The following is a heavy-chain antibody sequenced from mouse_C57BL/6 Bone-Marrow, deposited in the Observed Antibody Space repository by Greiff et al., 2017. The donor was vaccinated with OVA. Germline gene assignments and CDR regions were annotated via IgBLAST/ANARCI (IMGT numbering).Heavy chain of an antibody. J-gene: IGHJ2*01. CDR2: INPNNGGT. Sequence: VQLQQSGPELVKPGASVKIPCKASGYAFTDYNMDWVKQSHGKSLEWIGDINPNNGGTIYNQKFKGKATLTVDKSSSTAYMELRSLTSEDTAVYYCARSGTTVENFDYWGQGTTLTVSS. CDR1: GYAFTDYN. CDR3: ARSGTTVENFDY. V-gene: IGHV1-18*01. D-gene: IGHD1-1*01.